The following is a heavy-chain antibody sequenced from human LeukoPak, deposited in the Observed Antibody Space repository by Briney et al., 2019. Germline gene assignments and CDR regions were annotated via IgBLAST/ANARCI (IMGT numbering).Heavy chain of an antibody. J-gene: IGHJ4*02. Sequence: PSETLSLTCTVSGGSISSSSYYWGWIRQPPGKGLEWIGSIYYSGSTYYNPSHRSRFTISVDTSKNRFSLKLSSVTAADTAVYYCAKTTFTYYYDSSGYYFDYWGQGTLVTVSS. CDR1: GGSISSSSYY. CDR2: IYYSGST. V-gene: IGHV4-39*01. CDR3: AKTTFTYYYDSSGYYFDY. D-gene: IGHD3-22*01.